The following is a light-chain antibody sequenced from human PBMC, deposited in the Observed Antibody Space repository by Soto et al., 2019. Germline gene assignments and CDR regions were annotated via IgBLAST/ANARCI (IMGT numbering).Light chain of an antibody. CDR3: AVCDDSLDGVV. J-gene: IGLJ3*02. Sequence: QAVVTQPPSASATPGQGVMISCSGSSVNIGSNYVYWYQQLPGTAPKLLIYRNGQRPSGVPDRFSGSKSGTSASLAISGLQSEDEADYYCAVCDDSLDGVVFGGGTKLTVL. CDR1: SVNIGSNY. V-gene: IGLV1-47*01. CDR2: RNG.